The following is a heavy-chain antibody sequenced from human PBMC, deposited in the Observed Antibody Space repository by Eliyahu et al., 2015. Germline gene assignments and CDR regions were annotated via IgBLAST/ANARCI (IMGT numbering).Heavy chain of an antibody. D-gene: IGHD1-26*01. CDR3: AKQNSGSVSYFDY. V-gene: IGHV3-23*04. J-gene: IGHJ4*02. Sequence: EVQLVESGGGLVQXGGSLXLSCAASGFTFSSYAMXWVRQAPGKGLEWVSAISGSGGSTYYADSVKGRLTISRDNSKNTLYLQMNSLRAEDTAVYYCAKQNSGSVSYFDYWGQGTLVTVSS. CDR2: ISGSGGST. CDR1: GFTFSSYA.